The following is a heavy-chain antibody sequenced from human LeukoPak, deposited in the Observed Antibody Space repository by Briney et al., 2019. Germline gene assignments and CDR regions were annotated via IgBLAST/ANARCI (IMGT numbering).Heavy chain of an antibody. CDR3: ASLCCTNGVCYTNWFDP. V-gene: IGHV3-48*03. D-gene: IGHD2-8*01. Sequence: GGSLRLSCAASGFTFSSYEMNWVRQAPGKGLEWVSYISSSGSTIYYADSVKGRFTISRDNAKNSLYLQMNSLRAEDTAVYYCASLCCTNGVCYTNWFDPWGQGTLVTVSS. CDR1: GFTFSSYE. CDR2: ISSSGSTI. J-gene: IGHJ5*02.